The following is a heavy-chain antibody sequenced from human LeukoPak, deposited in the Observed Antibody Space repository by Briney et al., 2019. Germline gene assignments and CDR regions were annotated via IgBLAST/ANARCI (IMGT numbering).Heavy chain of an antibody. D-gene: IGHD3-3*01. CDR2: IYYSGST. Sequence: SETLSLTCTVSGGSISSYYWSWIRQPPGKGLEWIWYIYYSGSTNYNPSLKSRVAISVDTSKNQFSLKLSSVTAADTAVYYCARDANDFWSGYYPLAMSSSYYYYYMDVWGKGTTVTVSS. J-gene: IGHJ6*03. CDR3: ARDANDFWSGYYPLAMSSSYYYYYMDV. V-gene: IGHV4-59*12. CDR1: GGSISSYY.